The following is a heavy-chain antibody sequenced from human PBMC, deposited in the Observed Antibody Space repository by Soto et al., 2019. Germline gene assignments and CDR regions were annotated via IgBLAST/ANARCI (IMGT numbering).Heavy chain of an antibody. D-gene: IGHD2-21*02. Sequence: PVGSLRLSCAASGFTFSSYAMSWVRQAPGKGLEWVSAISGSGGRTYYADSVKGRFTISRDNSKNTLYLQMNTLRAEDTAVYYCAKGTLAYCGGDCFSHLSGEYWGQGTLVTVSS. CDR1: GFTFSSYA. CDR3: AKGTLAYCGGDCFSHLSGEY. V-gene: IGHV3-23*01. J-gene: IGHJ4*02. CDR2: ISGSGGRT.